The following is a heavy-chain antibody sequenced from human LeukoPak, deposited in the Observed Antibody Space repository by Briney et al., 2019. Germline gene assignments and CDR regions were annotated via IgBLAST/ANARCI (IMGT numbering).Heavy chain of an antibody. CDR3: AKVGIVGATKDYFDY. CDR2: ISGSGGST. Sequence: GGSLSLSCAASGFTFSSYAMSWVRQAPGKGLEWVPAISGSGGSTYYADSVKGRFTISRDNSKNTLYLQMNSLRAEDTAVYYCAKVGIVGATKDYFDYWGQGTLVTVSS. D-gene: IGHD1-26*01. CDR1: GFTFSSYA. V-gene: IGHV3-23*01. J-gene: IGHJ4*02.